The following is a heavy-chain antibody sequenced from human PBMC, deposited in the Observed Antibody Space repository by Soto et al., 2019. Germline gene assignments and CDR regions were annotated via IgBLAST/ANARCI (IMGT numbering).Heavy chain of an antibody. J-gene: IGHJ4*02. V-gene: IGHV3-30-3*01. CDR1: GFTFSRYG. D-gene: IGHD3-3*01. CDR3: ARDPWNGPHIAY. Sequence: QVQLVESGGGVVQPGRSLRLSCAASGFTFSRYGMHWVRQAPGKGLEWVSLISSDGSNKYYADSVKGRFTISRDNSKNTLYLQMNSLRAEDTAVYYCARDPWNGPHIAYWGQGTLVTVSS. CDR2: ISSDGSNK.